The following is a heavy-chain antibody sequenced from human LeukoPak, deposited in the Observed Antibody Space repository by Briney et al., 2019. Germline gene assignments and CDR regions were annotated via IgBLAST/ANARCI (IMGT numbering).Heavy chain of an antibody. J-gene: IGHJ1*01. Sequence: ASVKVSCKASGYTFTSYYMHWVRQAPGQGLEWMGGIIPIFGTANYAQKFQGRVTITADESTSTAYMELSSLRSEDTAVYYCARPPSGSYTAEYFQHWGQGTLVTVSS. CDR2: IIPIFGTA. CDR1: GYTFTSYY. V-gene: IGHV1-69*13. CDR3: ARPPSGSYTAEYFQH. D-gene: IGHD1-26*01.